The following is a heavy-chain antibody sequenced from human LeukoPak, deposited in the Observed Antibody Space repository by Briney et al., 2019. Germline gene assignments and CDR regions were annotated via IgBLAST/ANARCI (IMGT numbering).Heavy chain of an antibody. J-gene: IGHJ5*02. CDR2: ISGSGGST. CDR3: ARGLGGTAMVISHRARGHSVFDP. CDR1: GFTFSSYE. V-gene: IGHV3-23*01. D-gene: IGHD5-18*01. Sequence: GSLRLSCAASGFTFSSYEMNWVRQAPGKGLEWVSAISGSGGSTYYADSVKGRFTISRDNSKNTLYLQMNSLRAEDTAVYYCARGLGGTAMVISHRARGHSVFDPWGQGTLVTVSS.